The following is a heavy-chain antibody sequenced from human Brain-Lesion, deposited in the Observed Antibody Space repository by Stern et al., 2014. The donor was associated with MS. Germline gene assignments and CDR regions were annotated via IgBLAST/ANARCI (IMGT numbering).Heavy chain of an antibody. CDR2: INGVDDKT. CDR1: GYTFIRYA. D-gene: IGHD3-22*01. CDR3: ARDDNRDSSGHYAPFDY. Sequence: QVQLVESGAEVKKPGASVKVSCKASGYTFIRYAMQWVRQAPGQRLEWMGRINGVDDKTKYSHKFQGRVTITRDTSANTVYMELSSLRSEDTAVYYCARDDNRDSSGHYAPFDYWGQGTRVTVSS. J-gene: IGHJ4*02. V-gene: IGHV1-3*01.